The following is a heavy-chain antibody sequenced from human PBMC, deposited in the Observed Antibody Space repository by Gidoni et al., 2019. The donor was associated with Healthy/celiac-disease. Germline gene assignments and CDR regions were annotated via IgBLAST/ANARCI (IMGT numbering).Heavy chain of an antibody. CDR1: GFTFSSYA. CDR2: ISGSGGST. Sequence: EVQLLESGGGLVQPGGSLSLSCAASGFTFSSYAMSWVRQAPGKGLEWVSAISGSGGSTYYADSVKGRFTISRDNSKNTLYLQMNSLRAEDTAVYYCAKGSWGPDWYFDLWGRGTLVTVSS. CDR3: AKGSWGPDWYFDL. J-gene: IGHJ2*01. V-gene: IGHV3-23*01. D-gene: IGHD3-16*01.